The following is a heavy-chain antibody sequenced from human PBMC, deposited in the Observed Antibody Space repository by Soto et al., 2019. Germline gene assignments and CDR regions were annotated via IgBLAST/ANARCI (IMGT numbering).Heavy chain of an antibody. D-gene: IGHD3-9*01. CDR1: GYTFTSYY. CDR3: ARVVIPGVRYDILTGYYPNAFDI. V-gene: IGHV1-46*01. Sequence: QVQLVQSGAEVKKPGASVKVSCKASGYTFTSYYMHWVRQAPGQGLEWMGIINPSGGSTSYAQKFQGRVTMTRDTSTSTVYMELSSLRSEDTAVYYCARVVIPGVRYDILTGYYPNAFDIWGQGTMVTVSS. CDR2: INPSGGST. J-gene: IGHJ3*02.